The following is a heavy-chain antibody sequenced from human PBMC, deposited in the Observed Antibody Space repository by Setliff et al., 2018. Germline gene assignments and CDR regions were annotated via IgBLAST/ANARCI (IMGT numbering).Heavy chain of an antibody. CDR3: VRWVDGKADY. CDR2: IRYDGSNK. J-gene: IGHJ4*02. CDR1: GFTFSSYG. V-gene: IGHV3-30*02. Sequence: AGGSLRLSCAASGFTFSSYGMHWVRQAPGKGLEWVAFIRYDGSNKYYADSVKGRFTISRDNSKNTLYLQMGSLRPEDMAVYYCVRWVDGKADYWGQGTLVTVSS.